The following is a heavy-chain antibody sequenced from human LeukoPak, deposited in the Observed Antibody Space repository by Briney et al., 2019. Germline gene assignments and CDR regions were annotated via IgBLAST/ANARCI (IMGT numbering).Heavy chain of an antibody. CDR3: ARDRRGSWYVIS. V-gene: IGHV4-30-4*01. D-gene: IGHD6-13*01. J-gene: IGHJ5*02. CDR1: GGSISSGDYY. CDR2: IYYSGST. Sequence: PSQTLSLTCTVSGGSISSGDYYWSWIRQPPGKGLEWIGYIYYSGSTYYNPSLKSRVTISVDTSKNQFSLKLSSVTAADTAVYYCARDRRGSWYVISWGQGTLVTDSS.